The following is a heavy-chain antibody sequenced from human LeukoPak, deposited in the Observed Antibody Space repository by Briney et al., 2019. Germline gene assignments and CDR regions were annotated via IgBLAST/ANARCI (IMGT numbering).Heavy chain of an antibody. CDR1: GYTFTSYD. J-gene: IGHJ4*02. Sequence: ASVKVSCKSSGYTFTSYDINWVRQAPGQGLEWMGWINPNSGGTNYAQKFQGRVTMTRDTSISTAYMELSRLRSDDTAVYYCAPDYYDSLGYWGQGTLVTVSS. CDR3: APDYYDSLGY. CDR2: INPNSGGT. D-gene: IGHD3-22*01. V-gene: IGHV1-2*02.